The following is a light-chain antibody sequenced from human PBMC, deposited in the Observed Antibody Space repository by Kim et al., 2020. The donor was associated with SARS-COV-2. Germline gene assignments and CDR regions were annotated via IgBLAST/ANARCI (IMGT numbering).Light chain of an antibody. J-gene: IGKJ1*01. CDR2: AAS. V-gene: IGKV1-27*01. Sequence: SSSVGNRFTIVCGASQDISNYLAWYQQKPGKVPKLLIYAASTLQLGVPSRFSGTGSGTDFTIIINRLQPEDVATYYCQKYYSDPSFGQGTKVDIK. CDR3: QKYYSDPS. CDR1: QDISNY.